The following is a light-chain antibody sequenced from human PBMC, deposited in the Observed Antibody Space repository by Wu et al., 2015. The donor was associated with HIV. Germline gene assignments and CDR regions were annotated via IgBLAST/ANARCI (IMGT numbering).Light chain of an antibody. CDR1: QDVDSN. V-gene: IGKV3-15*01. CDR2: GAS. CDR3: QQYNNWIT. Sequence: EIVMTQSPGTLSVSPGERATLSCRASQDVDSNLAWYQQKPGQAPRLLIYGASTRAAGIAARFSGSGSGTEFTLTITSMQSEDFAIYYCQQYNNWITFGQGTRLDIK. J-gene: IGKJ5*01.